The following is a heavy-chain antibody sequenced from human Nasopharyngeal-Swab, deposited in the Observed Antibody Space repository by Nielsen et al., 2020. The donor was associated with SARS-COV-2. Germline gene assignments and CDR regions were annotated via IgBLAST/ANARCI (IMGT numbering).Heavy chain of an antibody. J-gene: IGHJ4*02. D-gene: IGHD3-9*01. CDR1: GFPFSNYT. Sequence: GGSLRLSCAASGFPFSNYTMTWVRQAPGKGLEWVSSITSIGGYIHYADSVKGHFTIPRDDAKNSLYLQMNRLRVEDTAVYYCARDGGLTGFNFWGQGTLVTVSS. CDR2: ITSIGGYI. V-gene: IGHV3-21*01. CDR3: ARDGGLTGFNF.